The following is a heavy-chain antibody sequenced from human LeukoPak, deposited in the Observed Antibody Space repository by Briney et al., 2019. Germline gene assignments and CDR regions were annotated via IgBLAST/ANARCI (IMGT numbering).Heavy chain of an antibody. J-gene: IGHJ3*02. Sequence: GGSLRLSCAASGFTFSSYEMNWVRQAPGKGVEWVSYISSSGSTIYYADSVKGRFTISRDNAKNSLYLQMNSLRAEDTAVYYCAKVAYALNAFDIWGQGTMVTVSS. CDR3: AKVAYALNAFDI. CDR1: GFTFSSYE. V-gene: IGHV3-48*03. D-gene: IGHD2-15*01. CDR2: ISSSGSTI.